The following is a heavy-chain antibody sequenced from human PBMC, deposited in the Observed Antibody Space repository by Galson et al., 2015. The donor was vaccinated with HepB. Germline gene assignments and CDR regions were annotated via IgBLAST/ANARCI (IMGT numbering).Heavy chain of an antibody. CDR1: GFTFSSYG. CDR2: ISYDGSNK. D-gene: IGHD4-17*01. J-gene: IGHJ5*02. Sequence: SLRLSCAASGFTFSSYGMHWVRQAPGKGLEWVAVISYDGSNKYYADSVKGRFTISRDNSKNTLYLQMNSLRAEDTAVYYCAKDRFPYGDYPFDHLNWFDPWGQGTLVTVSS. CDR3: AKDRFPYGDYPFDHLNWFDP. V-gene: IGHV3-30*18.